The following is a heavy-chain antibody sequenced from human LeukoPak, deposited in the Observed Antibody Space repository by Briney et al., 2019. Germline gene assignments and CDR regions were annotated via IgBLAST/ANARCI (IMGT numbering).Heavy chain of an antibody. Sequence: RGSLRLSCAASGFTFSSYAMSWVRQAPGKGLEWVSAISGSGGSTYYADSVKGRFTISRDNSKNTLYLQMNSLRAEDTAVYYCAKDSSGSYRYNWFDPWGQGTLVTVSS. D-gene: IGHD1-26*01. CDR3: AKDSSGSYRYNWFDP. CDR2: ISGSGGST. V-gene: IGHV3-23*01. CDR1: GFTFSSYA. J-gene: IGHJ5*02.